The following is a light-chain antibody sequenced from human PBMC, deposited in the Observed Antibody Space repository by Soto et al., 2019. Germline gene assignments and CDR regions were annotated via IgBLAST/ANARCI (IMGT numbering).Light chain of an antibody. CDR1: QSVS. Sequence: IVLTQSPGTLSLSPGKRATLSCGASQSVSWYQQKPGPAPRLLMYVASSRATGIPDRLSGSGSGTDFTLTISRLEPEDFAVYYCQQNGSIDQGTKVEIK. V-gene: IGKV3-20*01. CDR2: VAS. J-gene: IGKJ1*01. CDR3: QQNGS.